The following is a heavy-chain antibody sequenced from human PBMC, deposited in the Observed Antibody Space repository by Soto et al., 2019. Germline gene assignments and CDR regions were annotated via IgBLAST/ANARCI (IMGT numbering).Heavy chain of an antibody. CDR1: GGSISSYY. CDR2: IYYSGST. CDR3: ARLHYYDFWGGYPRFDS. D-gene: IGHD3-3*01. Sequence: PSETLSLTCTVSGGSISSYYWSWIRQPPGKGLEWIGYIYYSGSTNYNPSLKSRVTISVDTSKNQFSLKLSSVTAADTAVYYCARLHYYDFWGGYPRFDSWGQGTLVTVSS. V-gene: IGHV4-59*08. J-gene: IGHJ4*02.